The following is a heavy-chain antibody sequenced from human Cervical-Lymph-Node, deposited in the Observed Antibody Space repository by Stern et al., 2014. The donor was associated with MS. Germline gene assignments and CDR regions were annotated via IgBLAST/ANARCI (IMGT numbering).Heavy chain of an antibody. Sequence: QLQLQESGPGLVKPSETLSLTCTVSGDSISSDFWSWIRQPPGKGLEWIGYIYYSGSTKYNPSLKSRVTISADTSKNQLSLKLNSVTAADTAVYYCARGHSDPLITIIRGFYGMDVWGQGTTVIVSS. D-gene: IGHD3-10*01. CDR2: IYYSGST. CDR1: GDSISSDF. CDR3: ARGHSDPLITIIRGFYGMDV. J-gene: IGHJ6*02. V-gene: IGHV4-59*01.